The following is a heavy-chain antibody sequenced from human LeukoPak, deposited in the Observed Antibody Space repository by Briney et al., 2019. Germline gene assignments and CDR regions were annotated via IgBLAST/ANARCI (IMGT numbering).Heavy chain of an antibody. CDR1: GYTFTSYY. D-gene: IGHD1-14*01. J-gene: IGHJ4*02. CDR3: ARDSVSRTRTQYFDY. CDR2: INPSGGST. V-gene: IGHV1-46*01. Sequence: ASVKVSCKASGYTFTSYYMHWVRQAPGQGLEWMGIINPSGGSTSCAQKFQGRVTMTRDTSTSTVYMELSSLRSEDTAVYYCARDSVSRTRTQYFDYWGQGTLVTVSS.